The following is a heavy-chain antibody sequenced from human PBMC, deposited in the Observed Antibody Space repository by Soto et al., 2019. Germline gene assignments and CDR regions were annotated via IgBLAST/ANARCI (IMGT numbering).Heavy chain of an antibody. J-gene: IGHJ6*02. CDR2: INHSGST. D-gene: IGHD2-15*01. V-gene: IGHV4-34*01. Sequence: SETLSLTCAVYGGSFSGYYWSWIRQPPGKGLEWIGEINHSGSTNYNPSLKSRVTISVDTSKNQFSLKLSSVTAADTAVYYCASSLGARYCSGGSCSRGYYYGMDVWGQGTTVTVSS. CDR1: GGSFSGYY. CDR3: ASSLGARYCSGGSCSRGYYYGMDV.